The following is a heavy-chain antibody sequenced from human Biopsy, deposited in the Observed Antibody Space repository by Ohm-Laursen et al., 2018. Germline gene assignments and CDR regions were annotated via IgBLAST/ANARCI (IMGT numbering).Heavy chain of an antibody. V-gene: IGHV4-39*01. CDR2: ISYRGTT. Sequence: SETLSLTCSVSGGSIRSNGFYWGWIRQPPGKGLEWIGSISYRGTTSYNPSLKSRVAISVDTSKNQLSLSLNSVTAADTAVFHCARLRGGVVINYSWFDPWGQGILVTVSS. J-gene: IGHJ5*01. CDR3: ARLRGGVVINYSWFDP. D-gene: IGHD3-3*01. CDR1: GGSIRSNGFY.